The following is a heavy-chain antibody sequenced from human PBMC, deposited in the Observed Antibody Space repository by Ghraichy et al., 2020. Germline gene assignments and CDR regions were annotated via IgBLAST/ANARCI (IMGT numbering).Heavy chain of an antibody. Sequence: GGSLRLSCEASGFTFSDYYINWIRQAPGKGLEWVSYISSSGDTIDYADSVKGRFTISRDNAKNSLFLQMSSLRADDTAVYYCAVIGVAAVKYYDLDVWGHGTTVTVSS. CDR2: ISSSGDTI. CDR3: AVIGVAAVKYYDLDV. J-gene: IGHJ6*02. D-gene: IGHD6-19*01. CDR1: GFTFSDYY. V-gene: IGHV3-11*01.